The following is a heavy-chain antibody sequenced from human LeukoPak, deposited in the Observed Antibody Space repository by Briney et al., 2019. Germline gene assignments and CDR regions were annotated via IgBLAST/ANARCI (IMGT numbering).Heavy chain of an antibody. Sequence: ASVKVSCKASGGTFSSYAISWVRQAPGQGLEWMGRIIPIFGTANYAQKFQGRVTITTDESTSTAYMELSSLRSEDTAVYYCAKDRSGYEGGGFDYWGQGTLVTVSS. J-gene: IGHJ4*02. CDR3: AKDRSGYEGGGFDY. D-gene: IGHD5-12*01. CDR1: GGTFSSYA. V-gene: IGHV1-69*05. CDR2: IIPIFGTA.